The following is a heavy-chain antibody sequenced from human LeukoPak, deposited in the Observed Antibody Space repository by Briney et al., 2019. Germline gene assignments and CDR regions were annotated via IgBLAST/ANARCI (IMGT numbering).Heavy chain of an antibody. D-gene: IGHD6-19*01. V-gene: IGHV3-48*01. J-gene: IGHJ4*02. CDR3: ARDRSSGWRRGTKAIDY. CDR1: GFTFSSYS. CDR2: ISSSSSTI. Sequence: PGGSLRLSCAASGFTFSSYSMNWVRQAPGKGLEWVSYISSSSSTIYYADSVKGRFTISRDNAKNSLYLQMNSLRAEDTAVYYCARDRSSGWRRGTKAIDYWGQGTLVTVSS.